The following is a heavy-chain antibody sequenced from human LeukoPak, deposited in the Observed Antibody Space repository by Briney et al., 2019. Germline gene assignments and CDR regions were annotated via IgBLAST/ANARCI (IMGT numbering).Heavy chain of an antibody. CDR1: GFTFTSYN. V-gene: IGHV3-23*01. CDR2: ISGSGGST. CDR3: AKDSVARDGPT. J-gene: IGHJ3*01. D-gene: IGHD5-24*01. Sequence: GGSLRLSCAASGFTFTSYNMSWVRQAPGKGLEWVSAISGSGGSTYYADSVKGRFTISRDNSKNTLYLQMNSLRAEDTAVYYCAKDSVARDGPTWGQGTMVTVSS.